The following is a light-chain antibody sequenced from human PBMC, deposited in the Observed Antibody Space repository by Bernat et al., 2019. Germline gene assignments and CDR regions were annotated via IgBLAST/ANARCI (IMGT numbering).Light chain of an antibody. CDR3: QQYHVYPPT. V-gene: IGKV1-16*02. J-gene: IGKJ1*01. CDR1: QDISIS. Sequence: DIQMTQSPSSVSASVGDKVTITCRASQDISISLAWFQQKPGRAPKSLIYSASILQSEFPSKFSGSGYGTDFSLTISSLHPGDSATYYCQQYHVYPPTFGQGTKVEIK. CDR2: SAS.